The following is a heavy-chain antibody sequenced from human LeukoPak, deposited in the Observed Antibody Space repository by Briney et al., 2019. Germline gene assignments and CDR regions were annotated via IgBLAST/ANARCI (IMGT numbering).Heavy chain of an antibody. V-gene: IGHV1-18*01. CDR1: GYTFTSYG. J-gene: IGHJ6*02. CDR2: ISAYNGNT. CDR3: ARGYPWHSNYYYGMDA. D-gene: IGHD4-11*01. Sequence: ASVKVSCKASGYTFTSYGISWVRQAPGQGLEWMGWISAYNGNTNYAQKLQGRVTMTTDTSTSTAYMELRSLRSDDTAVYYCARGYPWHSNYYYGMDAWGQGTTVTVSS.